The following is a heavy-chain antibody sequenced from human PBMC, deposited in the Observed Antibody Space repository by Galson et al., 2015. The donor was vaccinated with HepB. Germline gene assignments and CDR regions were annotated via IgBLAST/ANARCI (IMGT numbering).Heavy chain of an antibody. J-gene: IGHJ6*02. CDR2: IYYSGST. CDR3: ASQTYYYSGMDV. CDR1: GGSIDFSY. Sequence: ETLSLTCTVSGGSIDFSYWTWIRQPPGKGLEWIGYIYYSGSTSYNPSLKSRVTISVDTSKNQFSLNLSSVTAADTAVYYCASQTYYYSGMDVWGPGTTVTVSS. V-gene: IGHV4-59*08.